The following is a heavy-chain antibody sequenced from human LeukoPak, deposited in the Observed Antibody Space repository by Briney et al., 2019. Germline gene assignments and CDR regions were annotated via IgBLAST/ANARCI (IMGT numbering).Heavy chain of an antibody. V-gene: IGHV3-7*01. CDR3: ARAHDSSGYSIAFDI. J-gene: IGHJ3*02. Sequence: GGSLRLSCTASGFSFDTYWMSWVRQAPGKGLEWVANIKQDGSEKYYVDSVKGRFTISRDNAKNSLYLQMSTLRAEDTAVYYCARAHDSSGYSIAFDIWGQGTMVTVSS. CDR1: GFSFDTYW. D-gene: IGHD3-22*01. CDR2: IKQDGSEK.